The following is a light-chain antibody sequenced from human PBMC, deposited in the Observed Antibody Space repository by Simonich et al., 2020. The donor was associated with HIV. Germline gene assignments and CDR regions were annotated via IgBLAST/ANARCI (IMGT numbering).Light chain of an antibody. V-gene: IGKV3-15*01. CDR3: QQYHSWPT. J-gene: IGKJ4*01. Sequence: EIVMMQSPATLSVSPGERATLSCRASQSISSSLAWYQQKPGQAPRLLIYGASTRATGIPARFSGSGSGTEFTLTISSMQSEDFADYYCQQYHSWPTFGGGTKVEIK. CDR2: GAS. CDR1: QSISSS.